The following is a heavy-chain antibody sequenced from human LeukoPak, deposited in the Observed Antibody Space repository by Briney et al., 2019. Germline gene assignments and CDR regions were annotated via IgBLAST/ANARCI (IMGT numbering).Heavy chain of an antibody. Sequence: SQTLSLTCTVSGGSISSGGYYWSWIRQPPGKGLEWIGYIYHSGSTYYNPSLKSRVTISVDRSKNQFSLKLSSVTAADTAVYYCARGTIAAAGTSTWGQGTLVTVSS. CDR2: IYHSGST. CDR1: GGSISSGGYY. CDR3: ARGTIAAAGTST. J-gene: IGHJ5*02. V-gene: IGHV4-30-2*01. D-gene: IGHD6-13*01.